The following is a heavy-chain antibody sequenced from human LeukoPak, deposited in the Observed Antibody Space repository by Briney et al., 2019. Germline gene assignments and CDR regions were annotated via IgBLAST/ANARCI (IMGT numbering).Heavy chain of an antibody. CDR2: IYSSGST. CDR1: GDTINSGSYF. D-gene: IGHD3-22*01. CDR3: ARGHYDSSGYFPYYFEY. V-gene: IGHV4-31*03. J-gene: IGHJ4*02. Sequence: PSQTLSLTCSVSGDTINSGSYFWTWIRQLPGKGLEWIGYIYSSGSTFYNPSLNSRVIISLDTSKNQFSLVLHSVTAADTAVYYCARGHYDSSGYFPYYFEYWGQGTLVTVSS.